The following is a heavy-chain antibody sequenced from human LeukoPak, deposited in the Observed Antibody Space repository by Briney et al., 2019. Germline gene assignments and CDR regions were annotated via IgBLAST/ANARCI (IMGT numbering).Heavy chain of an antibody. D-gene: IGHD2-15*01. CDR3: ARAQYRAAGDAFDI. CDR1: GGSISSGSYY. CDR2: IYTSGST. V-gene: IGHV4-61*02. Sequence: SQTLSLTCTVSGGSISSGSYYWSWLRQPAGKGLEWIGRIYTSGSTNYNPSLKSRVTISVDTSKNQFSLKLSSVTAADTAVYYCARAQYRAAGDAFDIWGQGTMVTVSS. J-gene: IGHJ3*02.